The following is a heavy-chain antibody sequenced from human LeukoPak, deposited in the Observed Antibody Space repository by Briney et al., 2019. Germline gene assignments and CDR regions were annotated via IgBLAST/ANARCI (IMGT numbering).Heavy chain of an antibody. CDR3: ARHTTVVPPHYFDY. Sequence: PSETLSLTCTVSGGSISYYYWSWIRQSPGKGLEWIGYIYYSGTTNYNPSLKSRVTISVDTSKNQFSLQLRSVTAADTAVYYCARHTTVVPPHYFDYWGQGALVTVSS. D-gene: IGHD4-17*01. V-gene: IGHV4-59*01. CDR2: IYYSGTT. J-gene: IGHJ4*02. CDR1: GGSISYYY.